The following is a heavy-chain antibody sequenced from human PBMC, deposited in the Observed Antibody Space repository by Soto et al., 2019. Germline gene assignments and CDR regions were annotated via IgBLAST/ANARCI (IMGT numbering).Heavy chain of an antibody. V-gene: IGHV3-48*03. CDR2: ISSSGSTI. D-gene: IGHD6-19*01. Sequence: QPGGSLRLSCAASGFTFSSYEMNWVRQAPGKGLEWVSYISSSGSTIYYADSVKGRFTISRDNAKNSLYLQMNSLRAEDTAVYYCARDYPQWLPYYYYYYGMDVRGQGTTVTVSS. J-gene: IGHJ6*02. CDR1: GFTFSSYE. CDR3: ARDYPQWLPYYYYYYGMDV.